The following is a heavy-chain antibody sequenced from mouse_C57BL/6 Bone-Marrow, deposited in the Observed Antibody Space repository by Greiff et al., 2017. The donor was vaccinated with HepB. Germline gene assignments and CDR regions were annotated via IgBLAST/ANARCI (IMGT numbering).Heavy chain of an antibody. D-gene: IGHD1-1*01. J-gene: IGHJ4*01. V-gene: IGHV5-4*01. CDR3: ARCYYYSSTYYYAIDY. CDR2: ISDGGSYT. CDR1: GFTFSSYA. Sequence: EVQRVESGGGLVKPGGSLKLSCAASGFTFSSYAMSWVRQTPEKRLEWVATISDGGSYTYYPDNVKGRFTISRDNAKNNLYLQMSHLKSEDTAMYYCARCYYYSSTYYYAIDYWGRGTSVTLSS.